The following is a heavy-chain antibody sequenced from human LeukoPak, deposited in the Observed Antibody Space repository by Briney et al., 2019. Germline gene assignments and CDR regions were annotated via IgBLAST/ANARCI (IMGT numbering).Heavy chain of an antibody. J-gene: IGHJ6*02. D-gene: IGHD3-22*01. CDR3: ARVPQYYYDSSGYYVSHRRNYYYYYGMDV. V-gene: IGHV4-30-4*01. CDR2: IYYSGST. CDR1: GGSISSGDYY. Sequence: PSETLSLTCTVSGGSISSGDYYWSWIRQPPGKGLEWIGYIYYSGSTYYNPSLKSRVTISVDTSKNQFSLKLSSVTAADTAVYYCARVPQYYYDSSGYYVSHRRNYYYYYGMDVWGQGTTVTVSS.